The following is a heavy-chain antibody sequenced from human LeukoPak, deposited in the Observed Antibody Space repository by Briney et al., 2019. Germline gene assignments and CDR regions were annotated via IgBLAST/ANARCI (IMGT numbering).Heavy chain of an antibody. Sequence: GGSLRLSCTASGFTFSSYPMHWVRQAPGKGLEWVAVIGYDGVNKFYTDSVKGRFTISRDDSKNTLYLQMNSLRAEDTAVYYCARDRIAAAGERFDYWGQGTLVTVSS. J-gene: IGHJ4*02. V-gene: IGHV3-30*04. D-gene: IGHD6-13*01. CDR1: GFTFSSYP. CDR3: ARDRIAAAGERFDY. CDR2: IGYDGVNK.